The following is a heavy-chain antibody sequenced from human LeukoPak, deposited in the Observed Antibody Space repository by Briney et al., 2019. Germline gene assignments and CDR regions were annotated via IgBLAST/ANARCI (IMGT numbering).Heavy chain of an antibody. V-gene: IGHV4-4*07. CDR2: IYTSGSI. J-gene: IGHJ4*02. CDR1: GGSISSYY. Sequence: SETLSLTCTVSGGSISSYYWSWIRQPAGKGLEWIGRIYTSGSINYNPSLKSRVTMSVDTSKNQFSLKLSSVTAADTAVYYYARDEPRYGSGSYGLDYWGQGTLVTVSS. D-gene: IGHD3-10*01. CDR3: ARDEPRYGSGSYGLDY.